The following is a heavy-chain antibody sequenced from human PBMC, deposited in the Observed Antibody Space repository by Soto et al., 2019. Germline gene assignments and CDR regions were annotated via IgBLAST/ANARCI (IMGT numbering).Heavy chain of an antibody. CDR3: AREYYYTMDV. CDR2: IDSSTKYT. CDR1: GYPFRDYY. V-gene: IGHV3-11*05. Sequence: QVQLVESGGGLVRPGGPLRLSCEASGYPFRDYYMTWFRQAPGKGLEWLSYIDSSTKYTNYADSVKGRFTISRDNAKNSLYLQMNSLRADDTAVYYCAREYYYTMDVWGQGTMVTVSS. J-gene: IGHJ6*02.